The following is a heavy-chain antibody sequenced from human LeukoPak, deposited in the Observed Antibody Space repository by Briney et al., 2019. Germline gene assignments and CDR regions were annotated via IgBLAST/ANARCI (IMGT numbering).Heavy chain of an antibody. V-gene: IGHV3-7*01. D-gene: IGHD2-8*01. CDR1: GMTFRSHR. CDR3: ARYCTFRTCSATQFDA. Sequence: GGSLRLSCAASGMTFRSHRMTWVRQTTGKGLEWLATIKSDGSEIYYLDSVKGRFTISRDNAKNSLYLQMNSLRADDSAVYYCARYCTFRTCSATQFDAWGQGTLVTVSS. J-gene: IGHJ5*02. CDR2: IKSDGSEI.